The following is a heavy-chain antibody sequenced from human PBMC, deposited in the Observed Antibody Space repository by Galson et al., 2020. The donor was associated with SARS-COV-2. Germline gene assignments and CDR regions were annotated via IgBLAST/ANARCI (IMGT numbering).Heavy chain of an antibody. J-gene: IGHJ4*02. Sequence: ETSETLSLTCAVYGGSFSGYYWSWIRQPPGKGLEWIGEINHSGSTNYNPSLKSRVTISVDTSKNQFSLKLSYVTAADTAVYYCARGFDSSSWYKGGDYWGQGTLVTVSS. CDR3: ARGFDSSSWYKGGDY. D-gene: IGHD6-13*01. V-gene: IGHV4-34*01. CDR1: GGSFSGYY. CDR2: INHSGST.